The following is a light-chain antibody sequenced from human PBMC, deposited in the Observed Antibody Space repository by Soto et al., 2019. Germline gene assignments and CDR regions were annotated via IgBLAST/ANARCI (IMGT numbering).Light chain of an antibody. V-gene: IGLV2-14*01. J-gene: IGLJ2*01. Sequence: QSALTQPASVSGSPGQSITISCTGTSSDVGGYNYVSWYQQHPGKAPKLMIYDVSNRPSGVSNRFSGSKSGNTGSLTISGLQAEDEDDYYCSSYTTSSTLVVFGGGTKLTVL. CDR1: SSDVGGYNY. CDR3: SSYTTSSTLVV. CDR2: DVS.